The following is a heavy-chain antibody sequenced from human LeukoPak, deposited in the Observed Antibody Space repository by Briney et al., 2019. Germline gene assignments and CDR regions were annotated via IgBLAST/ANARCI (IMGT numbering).Heavy chain of an antibody. V-gene: IGHV4-34*01. CDR1: GGSFSGYY. CDR3: ARGFIAVAPDAFDI. CDR2: INHSGST. J-gene: IGHJ3*02. Sequence: SETLSLTCAVYGGSFSGYYWSWVRQPPGKRLEWIGEINHSGSTNYNPSLKSRVTISVDTSKNQFSLKLSSVPAADTAVYYCARGFIAVAPDAFDIWGQGTMVTVSS. D-gene: IGHD6-19*01.